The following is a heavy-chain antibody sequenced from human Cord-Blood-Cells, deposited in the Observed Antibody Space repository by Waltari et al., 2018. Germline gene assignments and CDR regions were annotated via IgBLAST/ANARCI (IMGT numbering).Heavy chain of an antibody. CDR1: GGTFSSYA. D-gene: IGHD2-2*01. V-gene: IGHV1-69*01. CDR2: IIPIFGTA. Sequence: QVQLVQSGAEVKKPGSSVTVSCKASGGTFSSYAISWVRQAPGQGLEWMGGIIPIFGTANYAQKFQGRVTITADESTSTAYMELSSLRSEDTAVYYCARYLSCSSSTSCYPFDYWGQGTLVTVSS. J-gene: IGHJ4*02. CDR3: ARYLSCSSSTSCYPFDY.